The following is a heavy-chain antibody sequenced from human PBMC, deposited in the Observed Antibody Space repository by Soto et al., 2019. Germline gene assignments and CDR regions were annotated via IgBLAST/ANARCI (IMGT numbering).Heavy chain of an antibody. CDR2: VYPDDSDT. V-gene: IGHV5-51*01. Sequence: GESLKISCQASGYNFFNYWIGWVRQVPGKGLEWMGIVYPDDSDTRYSPSFQGQVIISADKSINAAYLQWNSLKASDSAIYYCERGGRGKWAYHHNMDVWGQGTTVTVSS. CDR3: ERGGRGKWAYHHNMDV. CDR1: GYNFFNYW. J-gene: IGHJ6*02. D-gene: IGHD1-26*01.